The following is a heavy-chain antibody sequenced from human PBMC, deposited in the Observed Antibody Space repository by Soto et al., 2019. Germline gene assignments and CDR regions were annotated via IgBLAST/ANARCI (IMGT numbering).Heavy chain of an antibody. CDR3: ARDAGGPADY. CDR2: MYYSGST. CDR1: VESISIYY. Sequence: PSETLPLTCTVSVESISIYYWSWIRQPPGKGLEWIGYMYYSGSTNYNPSLKSRVTISVDTSKNQFSLKLSSVTAADTAVYYCARDAGGPADYWGQGTLVTVSS. V-gene: IGHV4-59*01. J-gene: IGHJ4*02. D-gene: IGHD2-15*01.